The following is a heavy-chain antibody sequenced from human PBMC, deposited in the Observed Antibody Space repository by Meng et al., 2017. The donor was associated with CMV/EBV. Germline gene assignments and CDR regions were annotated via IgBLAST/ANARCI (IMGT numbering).Heavy chain of an antibody. Sequence: QITLKELGPTLAQTPQTLTLTGTFSGFSLSTSGVGVGWIRQPPGKALEWLALIYWDDDKRYSPSLKSRLTITKDTSKNQVVLTMTNMDPVDTATYYCAHQLRYFDWVNNWFDPWGQGTLVTVSS. CDR1: GFSLSTSGVG. CDR3: AHQLRYFDWVNNWFDP. CDR2: IYWDDDK. V-gene: IGHV2-5*02. D-gene: IGHD3-9*01. J-gene: IGHJ5*02.